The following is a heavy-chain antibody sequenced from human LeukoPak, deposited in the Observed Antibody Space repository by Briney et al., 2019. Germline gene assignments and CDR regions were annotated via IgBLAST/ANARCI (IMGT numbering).Heavy chain of an antibody. V-gene: IGHV4-39*07. Sequence: GSLRLSCAASGFTFSSYEMNWVRQAPGKGLEWIGSIYYSGSTYYNPSLKSRVTISVDTSKNQFSLKLSSVTAADTAVYYCARSLPDQDYSSSYFDYWGQGTLVTVSS. CDR1: GFTFSSYE. J-gene: IGHJ4*02. CDR3: ARSLPDQDYSSSYFDY. CDR2: IYYSGST. D-gene: IGHD6-6*01.